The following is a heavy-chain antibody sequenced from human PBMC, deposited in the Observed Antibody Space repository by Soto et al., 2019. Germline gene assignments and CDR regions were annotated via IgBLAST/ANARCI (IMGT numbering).Heavy chain of an antibody. CDR1: GFTFNHYW. Sequence: GGSLRLSCITSGFTFNHYWMAWVRQAPGKGLELVASVKQDGSEKFYMESVRGRFNISRDNANKSVYLQMNSLRVEDTAVYYCATHSFDNLSAGDSWGQATLVTVSS. V-gene: IGHV3-7*01. J-gene: IGHJ4*02. CDR3: ATHSFDNLSAGDS. CDR2: VKQDGSEK. D-gene: IGHD5-18*01.